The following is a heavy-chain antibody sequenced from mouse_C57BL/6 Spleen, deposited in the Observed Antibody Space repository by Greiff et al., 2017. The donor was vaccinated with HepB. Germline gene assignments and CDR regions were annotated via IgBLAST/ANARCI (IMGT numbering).Heavy chain of an antibody. CDR3: ALGYYFDY. Sequence: QVQLQQPGAELVKPGASVKLSCKASGYTFTSYWMQWVKQRPGQGLEWIGEIDPSDSYTNYNQKLKGKATLTVDTSSSTAYMQLSSLTSEDSAVYYCALGYYFDYWGQGTTLTVSS. D-gene: IGHD4-1*01. J-gene: IGHJ2*01. V-gene: IGHV1-50*01. CDR2: IDPSDSYT. CDR1: GYTFTSYW.